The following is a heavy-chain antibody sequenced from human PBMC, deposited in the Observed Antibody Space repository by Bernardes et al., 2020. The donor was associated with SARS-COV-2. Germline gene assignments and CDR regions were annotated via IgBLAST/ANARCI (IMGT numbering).Heavy chain of an antibody. CDR1: GGSLSSSSYY. J-gene: IGHJ6*02. CDR3: VGSSCGIDCYIGGLRSWDYGMDI. D-gene: IGHD2-21*02. Sequence: SETLSLTRSVSGGSLSSSSYYWGWIRQPPGKGLEWIGTMYNRGSTYHNPSLKSRASISIDTSKNQVSLRLNSMTAADTAVYYCVGSSCGIDCYIGGLRSWDYGMDIWGQGTTVTVSS. V-gene: IGHV4-39*01. CDR2: MYNRGST.